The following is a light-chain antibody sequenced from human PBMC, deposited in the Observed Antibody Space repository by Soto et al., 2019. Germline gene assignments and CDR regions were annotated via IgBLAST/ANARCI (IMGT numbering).Light chain of an antibody. Sequence: DIQMSQSPSSLSASIGDIVTITCRSIQNIGNYINWYQQKPGRAPKLLIYAASTLQRGVPSSFSGGGSGTYFTFTISSLQPEDFATYFCQQSYSTPITFGQGTRLEIK. J-gene: IGKJ5*01. CDR2: AAS. CDR3: QQSYSTPIT. V-gene: IGKV1-39*01. CDR1: QNIGNY.